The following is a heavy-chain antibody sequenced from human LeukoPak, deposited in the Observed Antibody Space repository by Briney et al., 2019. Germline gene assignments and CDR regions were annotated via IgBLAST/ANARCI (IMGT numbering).Heavy chain of an antibody. CDR1: GFTFSDHY. Sequence: TGGSLRLSCAASGFTFSDHYMTWIRQAPGKGLEWVSYISRGGDSMYYADSVKGRFTISRDNGKNSLYLQMNSLRPEDTAVYYCARDSYDYVWGSYRYESADYWGQGTLVTVSS. J-gene: IGHJ4*02. D-gene: IGHD3-16*02. CDR2: ISRGGDSM. CDR3: ARDSYDYVWGSYRYESADY. V-gene: IGHV3-11*01.